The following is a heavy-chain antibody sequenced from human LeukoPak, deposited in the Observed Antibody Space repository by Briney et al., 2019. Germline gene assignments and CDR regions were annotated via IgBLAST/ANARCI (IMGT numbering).Heavy chain of an antibody. D-gene: IGHD6-6*01. Sequence: ASVKVSCKASGYTFTAYYMHWVRQAPGQGLERIGRINPNSGGINYAQKFQGRVTMTRDTSISTAYMELSRLTSDDTAVYYCANLSSDYWGQGTLVTVSS. V-gene: IGHV1-2*06. J-gene: IGHJ4*02. CDR1: GYTFTAYY. CDR3: ANLSSDY. CDR2: INPNSGGI.